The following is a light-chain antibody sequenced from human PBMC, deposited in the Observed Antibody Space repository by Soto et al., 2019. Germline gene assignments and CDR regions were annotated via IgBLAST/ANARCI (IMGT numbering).Light chain of an antibody. J-gene: IGLJ3*02. CDR2: SDN. CDR3: AAWDVSLGV. CDR1: SSNIGTNT. Sequence: QSVLTQPPSASGTPGQRVTISCSGSSSNIGTNTVIWYQQLPGAAPKLLIYSDNQRPSGVPDRFSGSKSGTSASLAISGLQSEDEADYYCAAWDVSLGVFGGGTKVTAL. V-gene: IGLV1-44*01.